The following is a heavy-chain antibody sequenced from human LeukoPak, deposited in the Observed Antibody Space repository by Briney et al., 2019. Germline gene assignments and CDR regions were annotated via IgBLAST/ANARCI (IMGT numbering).Heavy chain of an antibody. J-gene: IGHJ4*02. Sequence: SETLSLTCTVSGGSISSSSYYWGWIRQPPGKGLEWIGSIYYSGSTCYNPSLKSRVTISVDTSKNQFSLKLSSVTAADTAVYYCARTRGSQGLMDYWGQGTLVTVSS. CDR1: GGSISSSSYY. D-gene: IGHD6-13*01. CDR3: ARTRGSQGLMDY. CDR2: IYYSGST. V-gene: IGHV4-39*07.